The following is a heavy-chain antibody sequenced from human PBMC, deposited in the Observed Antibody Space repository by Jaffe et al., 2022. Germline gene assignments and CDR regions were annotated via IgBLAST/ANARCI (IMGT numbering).Heavy chain of an antibody. CDR1: GYTFTSYD. CDR3: ARGLYCTGGVCYTTLYYYYYMDV. D-gene: IGHD2-8*02. V-gene: IGHV1-8*01. Sequence: QVQLVQSGAEVKKPGASVKVSCKASGYTFTSYDINWVRQATGQGLEWMGWMNPNSGNTGYAQKFQGRVTMTRNTSISTAYMELSSLRSEDTAVYYCARGLYCTGGVCYTTLYYYYYMDVWGKGTTVTVSS. CDR2: MNPNSGNT. J-gene: IGHJ6*03.